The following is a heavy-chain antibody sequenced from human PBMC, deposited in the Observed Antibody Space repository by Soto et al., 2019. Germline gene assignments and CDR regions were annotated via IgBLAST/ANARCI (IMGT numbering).Heavy chain of an antibody. CDR2: ISSSGSTI. Sequence: GGSLRLSCAASGFTFSHHYMNWIRQAPGKGLEWVSYISSSGSTIYYGDSVKGRFTISRDNAKNSLYLQMNSLRAEDTAVYYCARDPTSSGYNNHWGQGTLVTVSS. V-gene: IGHV3-11*01. D-gene: IGHD1-20*01. CDR3: ARDPTSSGYNNH. J-gene: IGHJ5*02. CDR1: GFTFSHHY.